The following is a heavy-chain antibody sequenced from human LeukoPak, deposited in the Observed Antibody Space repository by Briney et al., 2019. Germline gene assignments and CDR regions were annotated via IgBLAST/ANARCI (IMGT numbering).Heavy chain of an antibody. Sequence: SVKVSCKASGGTFSSYATSWVRQAPGQGREWRGGIIPIFGTANYAQKFQGRVTITADESTSTVYMELSSVRSEDTAVYYCARDSEVRRNLWHYWGQGTLVTVSS. D-gene: IGHD3-10*01. J-gene: IGHJ4*02. CDR3: ARDSEVRRNLWHY. CDR2: IIPIFGTA. V-gene: IGHV1-69*13. CDR1: GGTFSSYA.